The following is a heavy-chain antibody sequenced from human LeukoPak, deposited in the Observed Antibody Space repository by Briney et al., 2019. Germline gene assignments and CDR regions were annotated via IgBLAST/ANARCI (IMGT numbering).Heavy chain of an antibody. CDR3: ARLWLGYYFDY. D-gene: IGHD6-19*01. CDR2: IHTSGSS. CDR1: GGSISGYY. J-gene: IGHJ4*02. V-gene: IGHV4-4*09. Sequence: SETLSLTCTVSGGSISGYYWTWIRQPPGKGLEWIGYIHTSGSSNYNPSLMSRVTISVDTSKNQFSLKLSSVTAADTAVYYCARLWLGYYFDYWGQGTLVTVSS.